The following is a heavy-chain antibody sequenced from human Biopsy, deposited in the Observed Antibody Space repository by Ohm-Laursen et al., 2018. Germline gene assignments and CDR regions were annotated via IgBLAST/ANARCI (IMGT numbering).Heavy chain of an antibody. V-gene: IGHV4-59*08. D-gene: IGHD1-26*01. CDR3: ARHAPSYSGSYWRYFDL. J-gene: IGHJ2*01. Sequence: SDTLSLTCTVSGGSISSYYWSWIRQPPGKGLEWIGYIYYTGSTNYNPSLKSRVTISVDTSMNHLSVSLTSVTAADTAVYYCARHAPSYSGSYWRYFDLWGRGTLVTVSS. CDR2: IYYTGST. CDR1: GGSISSYY.